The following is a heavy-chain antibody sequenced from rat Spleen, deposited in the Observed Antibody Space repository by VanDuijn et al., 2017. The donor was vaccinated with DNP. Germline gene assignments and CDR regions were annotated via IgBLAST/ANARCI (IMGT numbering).Heavy chain of an antibody. CDR1: GFTFSDCN. V-gene: IGHV5S10*01. J-gene: IGHJ2*01. D-gene: IGHD1-2*01. CDR3: ARQDYSNYNYFDY. Sequence: EVQLVESGGGLVRPGRSLKLSCATSGFTFSDCNMAWVRQAPKKGLEWVATIIYDGSRTYYRNSVKGRFTISRDNAKSTLYLQMNSLKSEDAATYYCARQDYSNYNYFDYWGQGVMVTVSS. CDR2: IIYDGSRT.